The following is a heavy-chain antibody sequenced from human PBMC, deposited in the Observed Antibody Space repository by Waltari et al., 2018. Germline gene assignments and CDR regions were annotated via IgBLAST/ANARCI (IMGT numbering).Heavy chain of an antibody. CDR1: GFTFDDYG. D-gene: IGHD3-3*01. CDR2: INWNGGST. J-gene: IGHJ4*02. Sequence: EVQLVESGGGVVRPGGSLRLSCAASGFTFDDYGMSWVRPAPGKGLEWVSGINWNGGSTGYADSVKGRFTISRDNAKNSLYLQMNSLRAEDTALYYCARDGINTIFGVVIRPLDYWGQGTLVTVSS. CDR3: ARDGINTIFGVVIRPLDY. V-gene: IGHV3-20*04.